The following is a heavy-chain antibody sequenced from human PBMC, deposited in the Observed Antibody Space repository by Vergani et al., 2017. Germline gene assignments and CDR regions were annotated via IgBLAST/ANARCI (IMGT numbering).Heavy chain of an antibody. V-gene: IGHV4-39*01. CDR3: ARRTTMVRGVLEIARYYFDY. D-gene: IGHD3-10*01. CDR2: IDYSGLT. J-gene: IGHJ4*02. CDR1: ADSISSGSYY. Sequence: QLQLQQSGPGLVKPSETLFLTCTVSADSISSGSYYWGWIRQPPGKSLEWIGSIDYSGLTYYNPSLKSRVAISVDTSKNQFSLKVTSVTAADTAVYYCARRTTMVRGVLEIARYYFDYWGQGTLVTVSS.